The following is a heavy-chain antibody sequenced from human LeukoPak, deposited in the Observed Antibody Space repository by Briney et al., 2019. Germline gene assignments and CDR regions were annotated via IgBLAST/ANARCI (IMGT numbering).Heavy chain of an antibody. CDR3: AGNSLITIFGVVIPGGMDV. D-gene: IGHD3-3*01. J-gene: IGHJ6*02. CDR1: GFTFSSYN. Sequence: GGSLRLSCAASGFTFSSYNMNWARQAPGKGLEWVSSISSSISYIYYADSVKGRFTISRDNAKNSLYLQMNSLRAEDTAVYYCAGNSLITIFGVVIPGGMDVWGQGTTVTVSS. V-gene: IGHV3-21*01. CDR2: ISSSISYI.